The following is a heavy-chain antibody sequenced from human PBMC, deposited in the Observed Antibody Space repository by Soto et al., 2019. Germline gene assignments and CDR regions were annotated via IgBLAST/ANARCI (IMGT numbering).Heavy chain of an antibody. CDR3: ARPWGQLSTYYYGMDT. J-gene: IGHJ6*02. CDR1: GFTFRNYA. Sequence: QVQLVESGGGVVQPGRSLTLSCAASGFTFRNYAMHWVRQAPGKGLEWVATISYDGDNKYYTDSVKGTFTISRDNSKNTLYLQMNSLRPEDTAAYYCARPWGQLSTYYYGMDTWGQGTTVTVSS. V-gene: IGHV3-30-3*01. CDR2: ISYDGDNK. D-gene: IGHD3-16*01.